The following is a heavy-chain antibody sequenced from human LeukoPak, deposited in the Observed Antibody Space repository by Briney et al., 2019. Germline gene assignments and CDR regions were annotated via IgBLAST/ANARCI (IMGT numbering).Heavy chain of an antibody. CDR1: GGSISSYY. CDR2: ISDIGSI. CDR3: AGHHPRNTVDF. J-gene: IGHJ4*02. V-gene: IGHV4-59*08. D-gene: IGHD2-8*02. Sequence: PSETLSLTCTVSGGSISSYYWSWIRQPPGKGLEWIAYISDIGSINYNPPLKSRVTISLDTSKNRFCLKLSSVTAADTAVYYCAGHHPRNTVDFWGQGALVTVSS.